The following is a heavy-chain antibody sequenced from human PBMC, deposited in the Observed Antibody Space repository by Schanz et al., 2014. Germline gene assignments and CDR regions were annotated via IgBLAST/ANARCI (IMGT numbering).Heavy chain of an antibody. V-gene: IGHV3-30*18. CDR1: GFTFSGYG. Sequence: QVQLVESGGGVVQPGRSLRLSCAASGFTFSGYGMHWVRQAPGKGLEWVAIISYDGRHKNYADSVKGRFTISRDNSKTTLHLQMNSLRVEDTAVYYCAKDDTQVNGMDVWGQGTTVTVSS. J-gene: IGHJ6*02. CDR3: AKDDTQVNGMDV. CDR2: ISYDGRHK.